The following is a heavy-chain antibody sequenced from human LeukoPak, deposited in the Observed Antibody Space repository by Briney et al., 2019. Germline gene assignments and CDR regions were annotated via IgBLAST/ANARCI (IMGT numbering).Heavy chain of an antibody. V-gene: IGHV4-61*02. Sequence: SETLSLTCTVSGGSIGSGSYYWSWIRQPAGKGLEWIGRIYTSGSTNYNPSLKSRVTISVDTSKNQFSLKLSSVTAADTAVYYCARDSDAFDIWGQGTMVTVSS. CDR2: IYTSGST. J-gene: IGHJ3*02. CDR3: ARDSDAFDI. CDR1: GGSIGSGSYY.